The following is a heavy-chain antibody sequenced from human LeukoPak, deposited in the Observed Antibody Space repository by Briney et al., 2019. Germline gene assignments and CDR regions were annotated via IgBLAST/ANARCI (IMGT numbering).Heavy chain of an antibody. J-gene: IGHJ4*02. CDR3: AKAAIGAEIEY. CDR2: ISASRDYT. CDR1: GFTFSTYA. Sequence: PGGSLRLSCAASGFTFSTYAMTWVRQTPGKGLEWVSTISASRDYTYYADSVKGRFTISRDDSKNTLYLQINSLRAEDTALYYCAKAAIGAEIEYWGQGTLVTVSS. D-gene: IGHD6-13*01. V-gene: IGHV3-23*01.